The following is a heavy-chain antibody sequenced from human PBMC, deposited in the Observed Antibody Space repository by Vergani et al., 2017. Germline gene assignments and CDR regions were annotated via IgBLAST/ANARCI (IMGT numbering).Heavy chain of an antibody. CDR1: GYTFTGYY. J-gene: IGHJ6*02. V-gene: IGHV1-2*04. Sequence: QVQLVQSGAEVKKPGASVKVSCKASGYTFTGYYMHWVRQAPGQGLEWMGWINPNSGGTNYAQKFQGWVTMTRDTSISTAYMELSRLRSDDTAVYYCARPSRGWYYNYGMDVWGQGTTVSVSS. CDR2: INPNSGGT. CDR3: ARPSRGWYYNYGMDV. D-gene: IGHD6-19*01.